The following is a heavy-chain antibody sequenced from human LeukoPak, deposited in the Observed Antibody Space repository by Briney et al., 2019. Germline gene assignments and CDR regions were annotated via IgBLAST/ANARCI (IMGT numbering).Heavy chain of an antibody. J-gene: IGHJ4*02. Sequence: ASVKVSCKASEYTFTSYYMHWVRQAPGQGLEWMGIINPSGGSTSYAQKFQGRVTMTRDTSTSTVYMELSSLRSEDTAVYYCARAPSPYGSVDYWGQGTLVTVSS. CDR3: ARAPSPYGSVDY. CDR1: EYTFTSYY. V-gene: IGHV1-46*01. CDR2: INPSGGST. D-gene: IGHD3-10*01.